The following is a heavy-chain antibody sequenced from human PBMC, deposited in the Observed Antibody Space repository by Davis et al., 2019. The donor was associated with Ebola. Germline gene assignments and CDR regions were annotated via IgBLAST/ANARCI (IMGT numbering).Heavy chain of an antibody. D-gene: IGHD3-10*01. CDR2: INAGNGNT. Sequence: ASVKVSCKASGYTFTSYAMHWVRQAPGQRLEWMGWINAGNGNTKYSQKFQGRVTITRDTSASTAYMELSSLRSEDTAVYYCATDYYGSGTFDYWGQGTLVTVSS. J-gene: IGHJ4*02. CDR3: ATDYYGSGTFDY. V-gene: IGHV1-3*01. CDR1: GYTFTSYA.